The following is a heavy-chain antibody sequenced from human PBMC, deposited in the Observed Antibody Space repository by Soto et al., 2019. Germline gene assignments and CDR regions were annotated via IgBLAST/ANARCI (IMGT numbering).Heavy chain of an antibody. V-gene: IGHV1-69*06. CDR3: ARERGVTGTRAGHPYYCMDV. CDR2: IFPIFCTA. D-gene: IGHD4-4*01. Sequence: QVQLVQSGAEVKKPGSSVKVSCKASGGTFSSYAISWVRQAPGQGLEWMGGIFPIFCTANYAQKFQARVTITVDKTTSAVYTELSSLRSEDTVVYYCARERGVTGTRAGHPYYCMDVWGQGTTVTVSS. J-gene: IGHJ6*02. CDR1: GGTFSSYA.